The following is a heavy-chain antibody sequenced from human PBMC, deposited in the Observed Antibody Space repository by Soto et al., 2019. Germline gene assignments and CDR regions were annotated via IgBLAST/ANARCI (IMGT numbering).Heavy chain of an antibody. CDR1: GFTFRSFT. CDR3: TRDASRDSSARGWFDP. CDR2: ISSNSAYI. D-gene: IGHD6-13*01. V-gene: IGHV3-21*01. J-gene: IGHJ5*02. Sequence: GGSLRLSCAASGFTFRSFTMNWVRQAPGKGLEWVSTISSNSAYIYYTDALRGRFTISRDNAKNSLHLQMNSLRAEDTAVYYCTRDASRDSSARGWFDPWGPGTLVTVSS.